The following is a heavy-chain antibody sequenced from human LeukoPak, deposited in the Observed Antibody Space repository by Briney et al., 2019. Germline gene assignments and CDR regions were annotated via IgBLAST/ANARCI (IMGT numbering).Heavy chain of an antibody. CDR3: ARDQEGFDY. CDR2: IYPRDGST. Sequence: ASVKVSYKASGHTFTSNYIHWVRQAPGQGLEWMGMIYPRDGSTSYVQKFQGRVTVTRDTSTSTVHMELSGLRSEDTAVYYCARDQEGFDYWGQGTLVTVSS. J-gene: IGHJ4*02. CDR1: GHTFTSNY. V-gene: IGHV1-46*01.